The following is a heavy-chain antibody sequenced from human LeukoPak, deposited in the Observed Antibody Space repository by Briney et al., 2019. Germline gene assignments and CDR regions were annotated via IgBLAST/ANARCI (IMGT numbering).Heavy chain of an antibody. D-gene: IGHD2/OR15-2a*01. Sequence: SETLSLTCTVSGGSISSSSYYWGWIRQPPGKGLEWIGSIYYSGSTYYNPSLKSRVTISVDTSKNQFSLKLSSVTAADTAVYYCACLSAYYYYGMDVWGQGTTVTVSS. J-gene: IGHJ6*02. CDR3: ACLSAYYYYGMDV. CDR1: GGSISSSSYY. CDR2: IYYSGST. V-gene: IGHV4-39*01.